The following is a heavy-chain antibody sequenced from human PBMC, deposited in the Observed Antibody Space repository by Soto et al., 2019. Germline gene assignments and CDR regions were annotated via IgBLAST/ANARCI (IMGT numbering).Heavy chain of an antibody. J-gene: IGHJ3*02. CDR1: GGSISSYY. V-gene: IGHV4-4*07. Sequence: PSETLSLTCTVSGGSISSYYWSWIRQPAGKGLEWIGRIYTSGSTNYNPSLKSRVTMSVDTSKNQFSLKLSSVTAADTAVYYCAGDVGTTTRIAFDIWGQGTMVTVSS. CDR3: AGDVGTTTRIAFDI. D-gene: IGHD1-7*01. CDR2: IYTSGST.